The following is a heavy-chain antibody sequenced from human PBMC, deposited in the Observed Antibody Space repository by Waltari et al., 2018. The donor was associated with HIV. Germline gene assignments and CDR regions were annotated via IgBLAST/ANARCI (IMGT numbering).Heavy chain of an antibody. CDR1: GGAFACNS. J-gene: IGHJ5*01. CDR3: ASARETMGVDFDS. Sequence: QVHLVQSGAEVKKPGSSVKVSCKASGGAFACNSFNWVRQAPGQGLEWMGRAIPMFGTANYERKFQGRGTITAYKSTTTAYMGLNGLRIDDTAVYYCASARETMGVDFDSWGQGTLVTV. CDR2: AIPMFGTA. D-gene: IGHD3-3*01. V-gene: IGHV1-69*08.